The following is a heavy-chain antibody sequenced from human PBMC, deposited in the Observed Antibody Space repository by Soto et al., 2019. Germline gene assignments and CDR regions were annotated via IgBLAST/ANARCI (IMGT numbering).Heavy chain of an antibody. CDR1: GDSIISSDFY. V-gene: IGHV4-39*01. D-gene: IGHD3-3*02. J-gene: IGHJ5*02. Sequence: SETLSLTCTVSGDSIISSDFYWGWVRQPPGKGLERIGSIFYLGSSYYNPSLKSRVTMSVDTSKNQFSLRLRSVTAADTALYFCARHSLALRKNNWFDPWGQGIMVTVS. CDR2: IFYLGSS. CDR3: ARHSLALRKNNWFDP.